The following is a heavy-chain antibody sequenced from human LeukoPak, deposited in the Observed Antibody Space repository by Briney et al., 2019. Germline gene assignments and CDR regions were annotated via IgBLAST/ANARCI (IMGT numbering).Heavy chain of an antibody. CDR3: ASRVYYDFWSGFQSDY. CDR2: IYYSGST. V-gene: IGHV4-39*01. D-gene: IGHD3-3*01. CDR1: GGSISSSSYY. Sequence: SETLSLTCTVSGGSISSSSYYWGWIRQPPGKGLEWIGSIYYSGSTYYNPSLKSRVTISVDTPKNQFSLKLSSVTAADTAVYYCASRVYYDFWSGFQSDYWGQGTLVTVSS. J-gene: IGHJ4*02.